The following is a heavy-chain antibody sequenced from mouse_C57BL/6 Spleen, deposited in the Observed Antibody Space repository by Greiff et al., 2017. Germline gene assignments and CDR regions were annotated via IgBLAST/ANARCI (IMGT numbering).Heavy chain of an antibody. Sequence: EVKLMESGAELVRPGASVKLSCTASGFNIKDYYMHWVKQRPEQGLEWIGRIDPEDGDTEYAPKFQGKATMTADTSSNTAYLQLSSLTSEDTAVYYCTTSYYSNYGAMDYWGQGTSVTVSS. CDR2: IDPEDGDT. D-gene: IGHD2-5*01. CDR1: GFNIKDYY. V-gene: IGHV14-1*01. J-gene: IGHJ4*01. CDR3: TTSYYSNYGAMDY.